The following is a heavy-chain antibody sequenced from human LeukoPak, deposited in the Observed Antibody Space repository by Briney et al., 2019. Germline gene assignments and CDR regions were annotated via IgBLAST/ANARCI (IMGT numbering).Heavy chain of an antibody. CDR2: ISSSGGNT. CDR3: ARVGDRSGNGFSH. D-gene: IGHD2-8*01. CDR1: GFTFSSYA. Sequence: GSLRLSCAASGFTFSSYAMSWVRQAPGKGLEFVSAISSSGGNTYYANSVKGRFTISRDTSKNTLYLQMGSLRVEDMAVYYCARVGDRSGNGFSHWGQGTLVTVSS. J-gene: IGHJ4*02. V-gene: IGHV3-64*01.